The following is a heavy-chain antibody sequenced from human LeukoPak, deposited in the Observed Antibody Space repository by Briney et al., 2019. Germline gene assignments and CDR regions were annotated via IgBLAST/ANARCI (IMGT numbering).Heavy chain of an antibody. CDR2: TNPNIGYT. D-gene: IGHD1-26*01. CDR3: ARVAGSIDY. CDR1: GYTFTSCD. J-gene: IGHJ4*02. Sequence: SVKVSCKASGYTFTSCDINWVRQATGQGLEWMGWTNPNIGYTGYSQKLQGRLTITKNTSIRTAYMELSSLRSEDTAVYYCARVAGSIDYWGQGTLVTVSS. V-gene: IGHV1-8*03.